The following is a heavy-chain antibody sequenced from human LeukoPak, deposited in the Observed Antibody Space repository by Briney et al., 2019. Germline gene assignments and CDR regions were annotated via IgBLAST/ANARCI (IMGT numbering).Heavy chain of an antibody. CDR3: ARDPYNGDYGNFYYYYMDD. V-gene: IGHV3-7*01. CDR1: GFTFSNYW. D-gene: IGHD3-16*01. J-gene: IGHJ6*03. Sequence: PGGSLGLSCAASGFTFSNYWMTWVRPAPGKGLEWVANIRRDGSETNYVDSVMGRFTISRDNAKNSLYLHLNSLRDEDTAIYYCARDPYNGDYGNFYYYYMDDWGKGTTVTISS. CDR2: IRRDGSET.